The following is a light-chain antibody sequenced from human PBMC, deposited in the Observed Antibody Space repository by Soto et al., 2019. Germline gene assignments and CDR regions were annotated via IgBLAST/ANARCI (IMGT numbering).Light chain of an antibody. J-gene: IGLJ2*01. CDR1: SSNIGGNS. Sequence: QSVLTQPPSVSAAPGQKVTISCSGSSSNIGGNSVSWYQQRPGTAPKLLIYDDNKRPSGIPDRFSGSKSGTSATLGITGFQTGDEADYYCGSWDSSLSVVVFGGGTQLTVL. CDR3: GSWDSSLSVVV. V-gene: IGLV1-51*01. CDR2: DDN.